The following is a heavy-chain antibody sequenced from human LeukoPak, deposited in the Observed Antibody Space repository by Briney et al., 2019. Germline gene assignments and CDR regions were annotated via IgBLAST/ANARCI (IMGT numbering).Heavy chain of an antibody. CDR2: INHSGST. V-gene: IGHV4-38-2*02. CDR3: ARLYSSSWLLYYYYYMDV. D-gene: IGHD6-13*01. J-gene: IGHJ6*03. Sequence: SETLSLTCTVSGYFISSGYYWSWIRQPPGKGLEWIGEINHSGSTNYNPSLKSRVTISVDTSKNQFSLKLSSVTAADTAVYYCARLYSSSWLLYYYYYMDVWGKGTTVTISS. CDR1: GYFISSGYY.